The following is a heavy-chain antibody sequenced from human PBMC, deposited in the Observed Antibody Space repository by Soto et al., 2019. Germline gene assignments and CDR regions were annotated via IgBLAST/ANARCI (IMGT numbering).Heavy chain of an antibody. J-gene: IGHJ6*02. Sequence: PSETLSLTCTASGGSISSYYWSWIRQPPGKGLEWIGYIYYSGSSNYNPSLKSRVTISVDTSKNQSSLKLRSVTAADTAVYYCARERYYGMDVWGQGTTVTV. CDR3: ARERYYGMDV. CDR2: IYYSGSS. CDR1: GGSISSYY. V-gene: IGHV4-59*01.